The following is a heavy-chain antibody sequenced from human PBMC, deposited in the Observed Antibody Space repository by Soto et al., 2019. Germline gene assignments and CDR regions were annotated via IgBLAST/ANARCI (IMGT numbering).Heavy chain of an antibody. J-gene: IGHJ4*02. CDR3: GIWFGELSDYDY. V-gene: IGHV4-39*01. Sequence: QLQLQESGPGLVKPSETLSLTCTVSGGSISSSSYYWGWIRQPPGKGLEWIGSIYYSGSTYYNPSLKSRVAISVDTSKNQFSLKLSSVTAADTAVYYCGIWFGELSDYDYWGQGTLVTVSS. CDR2: IYYSGST. D-gene: IGHD3-10*01. CDR1: GGSISSSSYY.